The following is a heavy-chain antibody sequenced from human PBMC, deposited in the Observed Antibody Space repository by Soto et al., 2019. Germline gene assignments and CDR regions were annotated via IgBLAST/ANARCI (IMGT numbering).Heavy chain of an antibody. CDR3: ARRGSVSYSNGFVWGPINYFEM. D-gene: IGHD6-19*01. CDR1: GYSFTSYW. J-gene: IGHJ3*02. CDR2: IYPGDSDT. V-gene: IGHV5-51*01. Sequence: PGESLKISCKGSGYSFTSYWIGWVRQMPGKGLKWRGIIYPGDSDTTYSTSFQGQVTTPADKSINTAYLQWSRLKASDTAMYYCARRGSVSYSNGFVWGPINYFEMWGQGTMVTVSS.